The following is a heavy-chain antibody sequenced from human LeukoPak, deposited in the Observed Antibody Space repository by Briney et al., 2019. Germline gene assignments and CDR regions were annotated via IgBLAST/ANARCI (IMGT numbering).Heavy chain of an antibody. CDR2: IWSHGQRK. J-gene: IGHJ3*01. Sequence: GGSLRLSCIPSGFSFSSYGMHWVRQAPGKGLEWVAVIWSHGQRKHHSDSVEGRFAISRDNSKNILYLQMNKLRAEDTALYYCARDSAADDNDFDVWGQGTMVTVSS. CDR1: GFSFSSYG. D-gene: IGHD6-25*01. CDR3: ARDSAADDNDFDV. V-gene: IGHV3-33*01.